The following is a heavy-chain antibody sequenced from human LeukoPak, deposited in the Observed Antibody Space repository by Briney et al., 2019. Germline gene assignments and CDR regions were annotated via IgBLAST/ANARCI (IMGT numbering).Heavy chain of an antibody. CDR1: GFTFSSYS. J-gene: IGHJ3*02. V-gene: IGHV3-21*01. Sequence: WGSLRLSCAASGFTFSSYSMSWVRQAPGQGLEWVSSISSSSSYIYYADSVRGRFTISRDTGKNLLYLQRHSLVAAEPSVYCGSREVAASAFDIWGQGTMVTVSS. D-gene: IGHD2-15*01. CDR3: SREVAASAFDI. CDR2: ISSSSSYI.